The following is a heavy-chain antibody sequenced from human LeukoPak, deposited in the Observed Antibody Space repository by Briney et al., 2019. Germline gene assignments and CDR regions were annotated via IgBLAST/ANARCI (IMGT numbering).Heavy chain of an antibody. D-gene: IGHD3-16*02. Sequence: GRSLRLSCAASGFTFSSYAMHWVRQAPGKGLEWAAVISYDGSNKYYADSVKGRFTISRDNSKNTLYLQMNSLRAEDTAVYYCARGSRDYDYVWGSYRSLDYWGQGTLVTVSS. CDR3: ARGSRDYDYVWGSYRSLDY. CDR2: ISYDGSNK. J-gene: IGHJ4*02. V-gene: IGHV3-30-3*01. CDR1: GFTFSSYA.